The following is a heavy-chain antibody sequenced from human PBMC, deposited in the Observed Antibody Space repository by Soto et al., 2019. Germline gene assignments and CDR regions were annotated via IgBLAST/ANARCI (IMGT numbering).Heavy chain of an antibody. CDR1: GFTFNNAW. CDR2: IKSKTDGGTT. Sequence: GGSLRLSCAASGFTFNNAWMNWVRQAPGKGLEWVGRIKSKTDGGTTNYAAPVKGRFTISRDDSKNTLYLQMNSLKTEDTAVNYCTTRARPITGTTPYYYYGMDVWGQGTTVTVSS. J-gene: IGHJ6*02. V-gene: IGHV3-15*07. CDR3: TTRARPITGTTPYYYYGMDV. D-gene: IGHD1-7*01.